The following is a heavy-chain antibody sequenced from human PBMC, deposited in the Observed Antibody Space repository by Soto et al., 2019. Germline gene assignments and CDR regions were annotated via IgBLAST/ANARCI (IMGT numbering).Heavy chain of an antibody. CDR3: ARVLRGWFDP. CDR1: GGSITSANW. J-gene: IGHJ5*02. V-gene: IGHV4-4*02. CDR2: ISHSGIT. Sequence: SETLSLTCAVSGGSITSANWWTWVRQPPGGGLEWIGEISHSGITNYKASLKSRVTMSVDKTKNDVSLKLTSATAADTAVYYCARVLRGWFDPWGQGTPVTVSS.